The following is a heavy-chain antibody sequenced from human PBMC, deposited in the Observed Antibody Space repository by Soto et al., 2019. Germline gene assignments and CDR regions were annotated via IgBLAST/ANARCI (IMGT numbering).Heavy chain of an antibody. V-gene: IGHV1-46*01. CDR3: AGGQWLVRSWFDP. CDR1: GYTFTSYY. J-gene: IGHJ5*02. Sequence: QVQLVQSGAEVKKPGASVKVSCKASGYTFTSYYMHWVRQAPGQGLEWMGIINPSGGSTSYAQKFRGRVTMTRDTSTSTVYMELSSLRSEDTAVYYCAGGQWLVRSWFDPWGQGTLVTVSS. D-gene: IGHD6-19*01. CDR2: INPSGGST.